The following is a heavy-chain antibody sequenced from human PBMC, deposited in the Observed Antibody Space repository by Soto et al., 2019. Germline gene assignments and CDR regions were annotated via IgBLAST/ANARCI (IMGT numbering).Heavy chain of an antibody. V-gene: IGHV3-21*01. J-gene: IGHJ4*02. CDR3: ARDSPDSSGHDY. D-gene: IGHD6-19*01. Sequence: PEGSLRLSCAASGFTFSSYSMNWVRQAPGKGLEWVSSISSSSSYIYYADSVKGRFTISRDNAKNSLYLQMNSLRAEDTAVYYCARDSPDSSGHDYWGQGTLVTVSS. CDR1: GFTFSSYS. CDR2: ISSSSSYI.